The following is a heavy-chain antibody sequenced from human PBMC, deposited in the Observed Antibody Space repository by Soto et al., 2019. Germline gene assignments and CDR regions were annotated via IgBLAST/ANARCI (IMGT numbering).Heavy chain of an antibody. CDR3: ARASWLLNYYGSGIDNNWFDP. J-gene: IGHJ5*02. CDR1: GFTFSDYY. D-gene: IGHD3-10*01. V-gene: IGHV3-11*01. CDR2: ISSSGSTI. Sequence: PGGSLRLSCAASGFTFSDYYMSWIRQAPGKGLEWVSYISSSGSTIYYADSVKGRFTISRDNAKNSLYLQMNSLRAEDTAVYYCARASWLLNYYGSGIDNNWFDPWGQGTLVTVSS.